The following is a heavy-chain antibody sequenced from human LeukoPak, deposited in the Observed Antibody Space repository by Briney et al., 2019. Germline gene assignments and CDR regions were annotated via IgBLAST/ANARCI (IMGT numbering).Heavy chain of an antibody. Sequence: GGSLRLSCAASGFTFSSYWMSWVRQAPGKGLEWVANIKQDGSEKYYVDSVKGRFTISRDNAKNSLYLQMNSLRAEDTAVYYCASMGGTYSSSWYSHWWGQGTLVTVSS. J-gene: IGHJ4*02. CDR2: IKQDGSEK. CDR1: GFTFSSYW. D-gene: IGHD6-13*01. CDR3: ASMGGTYSSSWYSHW. V-gene: IGHV3-7*03.